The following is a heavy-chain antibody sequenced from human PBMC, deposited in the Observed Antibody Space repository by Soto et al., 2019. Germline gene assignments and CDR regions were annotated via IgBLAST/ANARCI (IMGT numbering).Heavy chain of an antibody. J-gene: IGHJ4*02. Sequence: GGSLRLSCAASGFTFSRYGMHWVRQAPGKGLEWVAVIWYDGSNKYYADSVKGRFTISRDNSKNTLYVQMNSLRAEDTAVYYCARDLRPYCGGDCYSDFDYWGQGP. D-gene: IGHD2-21*02. CDR3: ARDLRPYCGGDCYSDFDY. CDR1: GFTFSRYG. CDR2: IWYDGSNK. V-gene: IGHV3-33*01.